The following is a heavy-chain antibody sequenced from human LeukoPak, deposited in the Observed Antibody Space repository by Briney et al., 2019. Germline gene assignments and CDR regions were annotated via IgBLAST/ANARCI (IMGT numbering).Heavy chain of an antibody. Sequence: SQTLSLTCTVSGGSISSGDYYWSWIRQPPGKGLEWIGYIYYSGSTYYNPSLKSRVTISVDTSKNQFSLKLSSVTAADTAVYYCARGLWTQPGLVPFNYWGQGILVTVSS. CDR2: IYYSGST. J-gene: IGHJ4*02. CDR3: ARGLWTQPGLVPFNY. CDR1: GGSISSGDYY. D-gene: IGHD5-18*01. V-gene: IGHV4-30-4*08.